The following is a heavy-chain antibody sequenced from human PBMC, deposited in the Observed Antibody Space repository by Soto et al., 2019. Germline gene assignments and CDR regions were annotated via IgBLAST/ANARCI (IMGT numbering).Heavy chain of an antibody. CDR2: ISSSGSTI. V-gene: IGHV3-11*01. CDR1: GFTFSDYY. Sequence: QVQLVESGGGLVKPGGSLRLSCAASGFTFSDYYMSWIRQAPGKGLEWVSYISSSGSTIYYADSVKVRFTIYRDNAKNSLYLQMNSLRAEDTAVYYCARHFPPGCCYYMYVWGKGTTVTVSS. J-gene: IGHJ6*03. D-gene: IGHD2-15*01. CDR3: ARHFPPGCCYYMYV.